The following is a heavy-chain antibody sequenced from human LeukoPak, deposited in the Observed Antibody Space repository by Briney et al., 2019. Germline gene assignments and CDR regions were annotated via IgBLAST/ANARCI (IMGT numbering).Heavy chain of an antibody. J-gene: IGHJ4*02. V-gene: IGHV4-59*01. CDR1: GGSISSYY. CDR2: IYYSGST. CDR3: ASTALRWAYFDY. Sequence: SETLSLTCTVSGGSISSYYWSWIRQPPGKGLEWIGYIYYSGSTNYNPSLKSRATISVDTSKNQFSLRLSSVTAAGTAVYYCASTALRWAYFDYWGQGTLVTVSS. D-gene: IGHD4-23*01.